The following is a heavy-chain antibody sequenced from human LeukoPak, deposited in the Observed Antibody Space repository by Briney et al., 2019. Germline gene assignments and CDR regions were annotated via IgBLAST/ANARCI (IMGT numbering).Heavy chain of an antibody. D-gene: IGHD3-22*01. CDR3: ARDRRDYDIDY. J-gene: IGHJ4*02. CDR1: GYTFTSYY. CDR2: INPSGGST. V-gene: IGHV1-46*01. Sequence: ASVKVSCKASGYTFTSYYMHWVRQAPGQGLEWMGIINPSGGSTSYAQKFQGRVTMTRDTSTSTVYMELTRLRSDDTAVYYCARDRRDYDIDYWGQGTLVTVSS.